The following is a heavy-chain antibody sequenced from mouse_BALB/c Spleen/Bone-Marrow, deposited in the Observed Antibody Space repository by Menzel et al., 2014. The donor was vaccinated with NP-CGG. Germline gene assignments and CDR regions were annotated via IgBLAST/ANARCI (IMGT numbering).Heavy chain of an antibody. Sequence: EVQVVESGGGLVQPKGLLKLSCAASGFTFNTFAMNWVRQAPGKGLEWVARIRSKSNNFATYYADSVKDRFTISRDDSQSMLYLQMNNLKTEDTAMYYCVRGIYYYGSNYKNSALDYWGQGTSVTVSP. J-gene: IGHJ4*01. CDR1: GFTFNTFA. V-gene: IGHV10-1*02. CDR2: IRSKSNNFAT. D-gene: IGHD1-1*01. CDR3: VRGIYYYGSNYKNSALDY.